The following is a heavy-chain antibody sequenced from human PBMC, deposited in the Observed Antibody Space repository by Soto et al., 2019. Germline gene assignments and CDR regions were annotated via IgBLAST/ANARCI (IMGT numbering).Heavy chain of an antibody. Sequence: SETLSLTCVVSGGSITSYHWSWIRQFPGKGLEWIAYTAYTGNTNYNPSLKSRVTISVDTSKNQFSLKLNSVTAADTAVYYCARCFSGNYPSRPEEQYYFDSWGQGTLVTVSS. J-gene: IGHJ4*02. D-gene: IGHD1-26*01. V-gene: IGHV4-59*01. CDR3: ARCFSGNYPSRPEEQYYFDS. CDR1: GGSITSYH. CDR2: TAYTGNT.